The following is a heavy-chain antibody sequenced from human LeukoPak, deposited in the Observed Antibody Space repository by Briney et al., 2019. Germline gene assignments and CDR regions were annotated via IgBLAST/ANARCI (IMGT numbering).Heavy chain of an antibody. Sequence: ASLTLSCTASGYTFSSYYMNWVRQAPGQGLEWMGIINPSGGSTSYAQKFQGRVTMTSDTSTSTVYMELSSLRSDDTAVYYCASFYDYVWGSYRYDLDYLVQGTLVSVSS. V-gene: IGHV1-46*01. J-gene: IGHJ4*02. CDR3: ASFYDYVWGSYRYDLDY. CDR2: INPSGGST. CDR1: GYTFSSYY. D-gene: IGHD3-16*02.